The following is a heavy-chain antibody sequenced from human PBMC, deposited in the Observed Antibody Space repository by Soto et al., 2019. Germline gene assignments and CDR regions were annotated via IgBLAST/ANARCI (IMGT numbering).Heavy chain of an antibody. CDR3: ARDTNDSSGYPDY. D-gene: IGHD3-22*01. CDR1: VFTFSSYA. J-gene: IGHJ4*02. CDR2: ISYDGSNK. Sequence: PGGSLRLSCAASVFTFSSYAMHWVRQAPGKGLEWVAVISYDGSNKYYADSVKGRFTISRDNSKNTLYLQMNSLRAEDTAVYYCARDTNDSSGYPDYWGQGTLVTVSS. V-gene: IGHV3-30-3*01.